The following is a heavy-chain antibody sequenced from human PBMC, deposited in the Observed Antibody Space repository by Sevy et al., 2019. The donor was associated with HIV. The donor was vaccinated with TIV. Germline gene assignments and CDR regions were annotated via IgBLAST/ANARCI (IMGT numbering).Heavy chain of an antibody. D-gene: IGHD2-21*02. Sequence: GGSLRLSCEASGFTFSDYHMTWIRQAPGKGLEWVAYISSGGSTEHYADSVKGRFTISRDNVKNSLYLQMDSLRGEDTAVYYCAREADYYFDSWGQGSLVTVSS. CDR1: GFTFSDYH. J-gene: IGHJ4*02. CDR2: ISSGGSTE. V-gene: IGHV3-11*01. CDR3: AREADYYFDS.